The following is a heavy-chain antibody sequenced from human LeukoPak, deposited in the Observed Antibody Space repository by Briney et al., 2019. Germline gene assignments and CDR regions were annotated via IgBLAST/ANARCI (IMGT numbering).Heavy chain of an antibody. Sequence: ASVTVSFKASVYTFTSYYMHWVRQAPGQGLEWMGIINPSGGSTSYAQKFQGRVTMTRDTSTSTVYMELSSLRSEDTAVYYCARVPYSSGWYAGWFDPWGQGTLVTVSS. J-gene: IGHJ5*02. D-gene: IGHD6-19*01. CDR1: VYTFTSYY. V-gene: IGHV1-46*01. CDR2: INPSGGST. CDR3: ARVPYSSGWYAGWFDP.